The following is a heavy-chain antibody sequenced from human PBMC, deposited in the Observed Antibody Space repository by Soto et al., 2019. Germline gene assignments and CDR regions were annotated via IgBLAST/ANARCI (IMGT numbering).Heavy chain of an antibody. V-gene: IGHV1-69*06. CDR1: GGTFSSYA. J-gene: IGHJ4*02. Sequence: GASVKVSCKASGGTFSSYAISWVRQAPGQRLEWMGGIIPIFGTANYAQKFQGRVTITADKSTSTAYMELSSLRSEDTAVYYCARQVTIFGVGRFDYWGQGTLVTVSS. CDR3: ARQVTIFGVGRFDY. D-gene: IGHD3-3*01. CDR2: IIPIFGTA.